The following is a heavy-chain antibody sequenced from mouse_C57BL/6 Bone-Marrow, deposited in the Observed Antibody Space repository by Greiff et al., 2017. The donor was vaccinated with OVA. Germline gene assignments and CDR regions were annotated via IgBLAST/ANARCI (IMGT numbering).Heavy chain of an antibody. CDR3: ARHLTWAYAMDY. CDR1: GFTFSDYY. D-gene: IGHD4-1*01. V-gene: IGHV5-12*01. J-gene: IGHJ4*01. CDR2: ISNGGGST. Sequence: EVHLVESGGGLVQPGGSLKLSCAASGFTFSDYYMYWVRQTPEKRLEWVAYISNGGGSTYYPDTVKGRFTISRDNAKNTLYLQMSRLKSEDTAMYYCARHLTWAYAMDYWGQGTSVTVSS.